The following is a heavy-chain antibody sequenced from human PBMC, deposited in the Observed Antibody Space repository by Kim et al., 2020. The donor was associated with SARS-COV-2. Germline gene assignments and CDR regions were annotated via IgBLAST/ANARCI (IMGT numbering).Heavy chain of an antibody. Sequence: GGSLRLSCAASGFTFSSYAMHWVRQAPGKGLEWVAVISYDGSNKYYADSVKGRFTISRDNSKNTLYLQMNSLRAEDTAVYYCAREAVVVYYYYYYGMDVWGQGTTVTVSS. J-gene: IGHJ6*02. V-gene: IGHV3-30*04. CDR1: GFTFSSYA. CDR3: AREAVVVYYYYYYGMDV. CDR2: ISYDGSNK. D-gene: IGHD2-15*01.